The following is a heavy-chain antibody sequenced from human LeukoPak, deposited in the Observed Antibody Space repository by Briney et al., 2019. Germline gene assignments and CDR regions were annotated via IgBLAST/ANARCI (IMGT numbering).Heavy chain of an antibody. CDR1: GYTFTSYY. D-gene: IGHD3-10*01. Sequence: EASVKVSCKASGYTFTSYYMHWVRQAPGQGLEWMGIINPSGGSTSYAQKFQGRVTMTRDTSTSTVCMELSSLRSEDTAVYYCSAASFMVRGVSYYYYYGMDVWGQGTTVTVSS. V-gene: IGHV1-46*01. CDR2: INPSGGST. J-gene: IGHJ6*02. CDR3: SAASFMVRGVSYYYYYGMDV.